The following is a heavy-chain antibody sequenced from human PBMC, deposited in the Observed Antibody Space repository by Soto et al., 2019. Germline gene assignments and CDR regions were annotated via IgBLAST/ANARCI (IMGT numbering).Heavy chain of an antibody. V-gene: IGHV4-34*01. J-gene: IGHJ4*02. CDR1: GGSLSGYY. D-gene: IGHD2-21*02. CDR3: ARVVIRTAIQSIDS. CDR2: INPAGIT. Sequence: SETLSLTCAVYGGSLSGYYCTWIRQPPGKGLEWIGEINPAGITNYNPAVKRRLTISLDTSQEQVSLELRSVTPEDTAVYYCARVVIRTAIQSIDSWGPGSLVTVSS.